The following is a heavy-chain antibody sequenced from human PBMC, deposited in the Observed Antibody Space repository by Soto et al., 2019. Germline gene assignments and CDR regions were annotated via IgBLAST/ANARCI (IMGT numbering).Heavy chain of an antibody. D-gene: IGHD2-15*01. CDR3: ASGPSRIRYCSGGSCYSEYNWFDP. V-gene: IGHV4-34*01. CDR2: INHSGST. Sequence: QVQLQQWGAGLLKPSETLSLTCAVYGGSFSGYYWSWIRQPPGKGLEWIGEINHSGSTNYNPSLKSRVTISVDPSKNRFSLKLSSVTAADTAVYYCASGPSRIRYCSGGSCYSEYNWFDPWGQGTLVTVSS. J-gene: IGHJ5*02. CDR1: GGSFSGYY.